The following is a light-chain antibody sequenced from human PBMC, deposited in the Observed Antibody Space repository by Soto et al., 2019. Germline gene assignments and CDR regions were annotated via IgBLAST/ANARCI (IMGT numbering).Light chain of an antibody. CDR2: EVN. Sequence: QSALTQPPSASGSPGQSVAISCTGTTSDVGGYNYVSWYQQHPGKAPKLMIYEVNKRPSGVPDRFSGSKSGNTASLTVSGLQAEDEADYYCSSYAGSSNLFGTGTKLTVL. CDR3: SSYAGSSNL. CDR1: TSDVGGYNY. V-gene: IGLV2-8*01. J-gene: IGLJ1*01.